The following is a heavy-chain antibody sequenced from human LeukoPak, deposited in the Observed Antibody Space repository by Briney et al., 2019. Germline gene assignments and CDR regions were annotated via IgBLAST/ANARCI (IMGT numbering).Heavy chain of an antibody. CDR1: GFSFSTYW. CDR3: AREGGRGYNYGYRDY. CDR2: INNDGSST. Sequence: GGSLRLSCAASGFSFSTYWMHWVRQAPGKGLVWVSRINNDGSSTTYADSVKGRFTISRDNAKNTLYLQINSLRAEDTAVYYCAREGGRGYNYGYRDYWGQGTLVTVST. V-gene: IGHV3-74*01. D-gene: IGHD5-18*01. J-gene: IGHJ4*02.